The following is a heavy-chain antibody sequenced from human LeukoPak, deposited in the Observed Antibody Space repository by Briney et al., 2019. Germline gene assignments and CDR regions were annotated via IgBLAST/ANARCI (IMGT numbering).Heavy chain of an antibody. Sequence: GGSLRLSCAATGFTFSSYAMHWVRQAPGKGLEWVAVISYDGSNKYYADSVKGRFTISRDNSKNTLYLQMNSLRAEDTAVYYCARGMTPGIAAANPFDYWGQGTLVTVSS. J-gene: IGHJ4*02. CDR3: ARGMTPGIAAANPFDY. D-gene: IGHD6-13*01. CDR2: ISYDGSNK. CDR1: GFTFSSYA. V-gene: IGHV3-30-3*01.